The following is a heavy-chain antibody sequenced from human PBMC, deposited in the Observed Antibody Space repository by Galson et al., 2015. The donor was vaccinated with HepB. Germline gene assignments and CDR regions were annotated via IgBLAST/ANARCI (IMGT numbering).Heavy chain of an antibody. J-gene: IGHJ4*02. Sequence: SLRLSCAASGFTVSSNYMSWVRQAPGKGLEWVSVIYSDGTTYYTDSVKGRFTISRDNSRNTLYLQMNSLRAEDTAVYYCVRERGRGVISPYFDYWGQGTLVTVSS. CDR3: VRERGRGVISPYFDY. D-gene: IGHD3-10*01. CDR1: GFTVSSNY. V-gene: IGHV3-66*02. CDR2: IYSDGTT.